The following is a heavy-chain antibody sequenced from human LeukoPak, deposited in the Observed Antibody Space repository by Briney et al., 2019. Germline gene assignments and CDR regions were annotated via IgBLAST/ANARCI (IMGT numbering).Heavy chain of an antibody. CDR2: TNPNSGDT. D-gene: IGHD6-19*01. CDR1: GYTFTDYS. V-gene: IGHV1-2*06. Sequence: ASVKVSCKASGYTFTDYSMRWVRQAPGQGLRWMGRTNPNSGDTNYAQEFQGRVTMTRDTSISTTYMELSGLRSDDTAVYYCARDLGSGFNITLAGTGDWGQGTLVTVSS. J-gene: IGHJ4*02. CDR3: ARDLGSGFNITLAGTGD.